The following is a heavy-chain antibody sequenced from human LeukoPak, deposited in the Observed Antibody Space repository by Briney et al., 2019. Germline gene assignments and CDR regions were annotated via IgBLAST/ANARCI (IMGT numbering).Heavy chain of an antibody. Sequence: GGPLRLSCAASGFTFSDYYMSWIRQAPGKGLEWVSYISSSGSTIYYADSVKGRFTISRDNAKNSLYLQMNSLRAEDTAVYYCARAFSNYDPDQNYYYYYYMDVWGKGTTVTVSS. CDR1: GFTFSDYY. CDR3: ARAFSNYDPDQNYYYYYYMDV. V-gene: IGHV3-11*04. CDR2: ISSSGSTI. D-gene: IGHD4-11*01. J-gene: IGHJ6*03.